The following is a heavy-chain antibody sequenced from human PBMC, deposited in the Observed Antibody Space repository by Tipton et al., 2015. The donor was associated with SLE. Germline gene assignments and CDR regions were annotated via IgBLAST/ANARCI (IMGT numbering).Heavy chain of an antibody. CDR1: GGSISSYY. J-gene: IGHJ6*03. CDR2: IYYSGST. CDR3: ARGSSSSSYYYYYMDD. V-gene: IGHV4-59*01. D-gene: IGHD6-6*01. Sequence: LRLSCTVSGGSISSYYWSWIRQPPGKGLEWIGYIYYSGSTNYNPSLKSRVTISVDTSKNQFSLKLSSVTAADTAVYYCARGSSSSSYYYYYMDDWGKGTTVTVSS.